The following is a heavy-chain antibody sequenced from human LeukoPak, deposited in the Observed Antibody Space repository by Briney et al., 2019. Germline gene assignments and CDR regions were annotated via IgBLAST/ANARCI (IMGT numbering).Heavy chain of an antibody. V-gene: IGHV4-59*01. D-gene: IGHD6-19*01. J-gene: IGHJ3*02. CDR2: IHYSGGT. CDR3: ALDSSGWSDDSFDI. CDR1: GGSISSYY. Sequence: KPSETLSLTCTVAGGSISSYYWGWVRHPPGKGLEWLGNIHYSGGTNYNPSLKSPVTMSVDASKNQLSLKLSSVTAADTAMYYCALDSSGWSDDSFDIWGQGTTVTVSS.